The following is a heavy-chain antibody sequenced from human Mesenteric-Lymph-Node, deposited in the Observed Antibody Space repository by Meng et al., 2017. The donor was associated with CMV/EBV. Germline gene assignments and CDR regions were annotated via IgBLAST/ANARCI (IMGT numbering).Heavy chain of an antibody. CDR2: INGDGSIT. V-gene: IGHV3-74*01. J-gene: IGHJ6*02. Sequence: GESLKISCAASGFTFSSHWMHWVRQPPGKGLVWVSRINGDGSITTYADSVKGRFTISRDNAKSSLYLQMNSLRAEDTAVYYCARDLRGDCSSPSCYLTYYYGMDVWGQGTTVTVSS. CDR3: ARDLRGDCSSPSCYLTYYYGMDV. D-gene: IGHD2-2*01. CDR1: GFTFSSHW.